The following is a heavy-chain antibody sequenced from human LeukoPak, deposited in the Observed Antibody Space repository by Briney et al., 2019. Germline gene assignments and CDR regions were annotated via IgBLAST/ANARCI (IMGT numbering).Heavy chain of an antibody. J-gene: IGHJ4*02. CDR1: GFTFSSYW. D-gene: IGHD1-26*01. V-gene: IGHV3-7*01. CDR2: IKQDGSEK. Sequence: GGPLRLSCVVSGFTFSSYWMSWVRQAPGKGLEWVANIKQDGSEKYYVDSVKGRFTMSRDNAKNSLYLQMNSLRAEDTVVYYCARVQWELRGVGSYFEYWGQGALVTVSS. CDR3: ARVQWELRGVGSYFEY.